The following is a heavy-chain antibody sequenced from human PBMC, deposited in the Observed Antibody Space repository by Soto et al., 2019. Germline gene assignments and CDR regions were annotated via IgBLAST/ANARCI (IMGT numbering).Heavy chain of an antibody. Sequence: SETLSLTCTVSGGSISSYYWSWIRQPPGKGLEWVGYIYYSGSTNYNPSLKSRVTISVDTSKNQFSLKLSSVTAADTAVYYCARSSSSSDIFDYWAQGTLVTGSS. J-gene: IGHJ4*02. V-gene: IGHV4-59*01. CDR1: GGSISSYY. D-gene: IGHD6-6*01. CDR2: IYYSGST. CDR3: ARSSSSSDIFDY.